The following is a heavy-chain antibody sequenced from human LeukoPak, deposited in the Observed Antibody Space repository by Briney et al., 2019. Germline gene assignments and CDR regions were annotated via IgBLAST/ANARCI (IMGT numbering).Heavy chain of an antibody. CDR3: AREGGLLGAFDI. V-gene: IGHV4-59*12. J-gene: IGHJ3*02. CDR1: GGSISSYY. D-gene: IGHD2-21*01. CDR2: IYYSGST. Sequence: PSETLSLACTVSGGSISSYYWSWIRQPPGKGLEWIGYIYYSGSTNYNPSLKSRVTISVDTSKNQFSLKLSSVTAADTAVYYCAREGGLLGAFDIWGQGTMVTVSS.